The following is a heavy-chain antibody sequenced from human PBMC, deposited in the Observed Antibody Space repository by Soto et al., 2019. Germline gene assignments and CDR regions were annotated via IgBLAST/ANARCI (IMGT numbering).Heavy chain of an antibody. J-gene: IGHJ5*02. Sequence: ASVKVSCKASGYTFTSYGISWVRQAPGQGLEWMGWISAYNGNTNYAQKLQGRVTMTTDTSTSTAYMELRSLRSDDMAVYYCTRDPVRYCTNGVCYMTYWDWFDPWGQGTLVTVSS. CDR2: ISAYNGNT. V-gene: IGHV1-18*03. D-gene: IGHD2-8*01. CDR3: TRDPVRYCTNGVCYMTYWDWFDP. CDR1: GYTFTSYG.